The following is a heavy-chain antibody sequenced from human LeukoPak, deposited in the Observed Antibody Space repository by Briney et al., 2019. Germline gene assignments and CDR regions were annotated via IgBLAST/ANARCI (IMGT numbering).Heavy chain of an antibody. J-gene: IGHJ6*03. CDR3: ARGHLGRSGYKAYYYYMDV. CDR2: MNPNSGNT. V-gene: IGHV1-8*03. Sequence: ASVKVSCKASGYTFTSYDINWVRQATGQGLEWMGWMNPNSGNTGYAQKFQGRVTITTDESTSTAYMELSSLRSEDTAVYYCARGHLGRSGYKAYYYYMDVWGKGTTVTVSS. CDR1: GYTFTSYD. D-gene: IGHD3-3*01.